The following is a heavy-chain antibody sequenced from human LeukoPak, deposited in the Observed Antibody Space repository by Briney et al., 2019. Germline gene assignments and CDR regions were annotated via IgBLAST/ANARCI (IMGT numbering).Heavy chain of an antibody. CDR1: GDSISRTNFY. CDR3: ARRNILTEGEAFDI. Sequence: SETLSLTCTVSGDSISRTNFYWGWIRQPPGKGLEWIGSIYYSGTTNYNPSLKSRVTISVDTSKNQFSLKLNSVTAADTAVYYCARRNILTEGEAFDIWGQGTLVTVSS. V-gene: IGHV4-39*07. CDR2: IYYSGTT. D-gene: IGHD3-9*01. J-gene: IGHJ3*02.